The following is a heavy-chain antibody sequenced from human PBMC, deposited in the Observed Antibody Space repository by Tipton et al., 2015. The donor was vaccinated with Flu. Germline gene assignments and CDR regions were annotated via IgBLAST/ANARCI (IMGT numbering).Heavy chain of an antibody. D-gene: IGHD4-17*01. CDR2: ISWNSGSI. V-gene: IGHV3-9*01. CDR1: GFTFDDYA. CDR3: AKGGDYGDYTVDY. J-gene: IGHJ4*02. Sequence: SLRLSCAASGFTFDDYAMHWVRRAPGKGLEWVSGISWNSGSIGYADSVKGRFTISRDNAKNSLYLQMNSLRAEDTALYYCAKGGDYGDYTVDYWGQGTLVTVSS.